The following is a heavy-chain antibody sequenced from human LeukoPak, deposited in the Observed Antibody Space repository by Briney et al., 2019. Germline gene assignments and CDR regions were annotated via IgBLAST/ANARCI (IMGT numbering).Heavy chain of an antibody. CDR3: VRFGVNYDMDV. D-gene: IGHD3-16*01. J-gene: IGHJ6*02. Sequence: KPSETLSLTCSVSGGSISGYYWTWVRQPPGKGLGWIGQIHYSGRADYNPSLKSRITMSVDTSRNQISLKLSSVTAADTAIYYCVRFGVNYDMDVWGQGTTVTVFS. CDR1: GGSISGYY. CDR2: IHYSGRA. V-gene: IGHV4-59*01.